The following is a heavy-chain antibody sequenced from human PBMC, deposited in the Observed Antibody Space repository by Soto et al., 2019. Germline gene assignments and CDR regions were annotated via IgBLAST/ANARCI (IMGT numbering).Heavy chain of an antibody. V-gene: IGHV3-23*01. J-gene: IGHJ4*02. CDR2: ISGSGDNT. CDR3: VRSKRDWYRFDY. D-gene: IGHD6-19*01. CDR1: GFTFTNCA. Sequence: EVQLLESGGGLVQPGGSLRLSCAASGFTFTNCAMTWVRQAPGKGLEWVSGISGSGDNTYYADSVKGRFTISRDNSKNTLYLQMSSLGAEDTAVYYCVRSKRDWYRFDYWGQGTLVTVSS.